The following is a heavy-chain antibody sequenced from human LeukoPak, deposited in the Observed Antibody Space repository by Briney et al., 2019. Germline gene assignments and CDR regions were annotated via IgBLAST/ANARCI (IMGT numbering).Heavy chain of an antibody. Sequence: PSETLSLTCTVSGGSISSISYFWGWIRQPPGKGLEWIATIYYSGSTYYNPSLKSRVTISVDTSKNQFSLKLSSVTAADTAVYYCARDLADYGGKPSGYWGQGTLVTVSS. CDR3: ARDLADYGGKPSGY. V-gene: IGHV4-39*07. CDR2: IYYSGST. CDR1: GGSISSISYF. D-gene: IGHD4-23*01. J-gene: IGHJ4*02.